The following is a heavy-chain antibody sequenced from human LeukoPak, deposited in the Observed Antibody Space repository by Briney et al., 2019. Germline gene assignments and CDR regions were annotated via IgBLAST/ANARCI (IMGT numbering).Heavy chain of an antibody. CDR3: AKGLWLRFRAPTYGMDV. Sequence: PGGSLRLSCAASGFTFSSYAMSWVRQAPGKGLEWVSAISGSGGSTYYADSVKGRFTISRDNSKNTLYLQMNSLRAEDTAVYYCAKGLWLRFRAPTYGMDVWGQGTTVTVSS. J-gene: IGHJ6*02. CDR2: ISGSGGST. CDR1: GFTFSSYA. D-gene: IGHD5-12*01. V-gene: IGHV3-23*01.